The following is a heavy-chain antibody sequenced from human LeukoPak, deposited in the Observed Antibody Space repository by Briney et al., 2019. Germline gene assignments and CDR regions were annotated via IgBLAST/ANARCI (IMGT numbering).Heavy chain of an antibody. J-gene: IGHJ6*03. CDR3: TRESEERDYVWGSYRYYYMDV. CDR1: GDSMNSYY. V-gene: IGHV4-59*01. CDR2: IYDSGST. D-gene: IGHD3-16*02. Sequence: KPSETLSLTCTVSGDSMNSYYWTWIRQPPGKGLEWIGYIYDSGSTNYNPSLKSRVTISVDTSKNQFSLKLTSVTAADTALYYCTRESEERDYVWGSYRYYYMDVWGKGTTVTVSS.